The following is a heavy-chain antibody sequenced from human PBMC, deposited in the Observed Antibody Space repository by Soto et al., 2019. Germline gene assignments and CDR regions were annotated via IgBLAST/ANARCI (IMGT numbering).Heavy chain of an antibody. CDR1: GFTFSSYS. D-gene: IGHD6-19*01. CDR2: ISSSSSYI. Sequence: GGSLRLSCAASGFTFSSYSMNWVRQAPGKGLEWVSSISSSSSYIYYADSVKGRFTISRDNAKNSLYLQMNSLRAEDTAVYYCARDLGSGWYQEDYWGQGTLVTVSS. CDR3: ARDLGSGWYQEDY. J-gene: IGHJ4*02. V-gene: IGHV3-21*01.